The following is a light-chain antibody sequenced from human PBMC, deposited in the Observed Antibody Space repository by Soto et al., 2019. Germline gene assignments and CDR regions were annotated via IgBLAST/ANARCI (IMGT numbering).Light chain of an antibody. J-gene: IGLJ1*01. CDR2: EVS. CDR1: SSDVGGYNY. V-gene: IGLV2-8*01. Sequence: QSALTQPPSASGSPGQSVTISCTGTSSDVGGYNYVSWYQQHPGKAPKLMIYEVSKRPSGVPDRFSGSKSGNTASLTVSGFQAQNEADYYCRSYEGSNNLYVFGTGTKLTVL. CDR3: RSYEGSNNLYV.